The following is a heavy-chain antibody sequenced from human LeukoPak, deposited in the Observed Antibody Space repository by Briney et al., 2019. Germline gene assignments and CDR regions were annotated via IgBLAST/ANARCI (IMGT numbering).Heavy chain of an antibody. Sequence: GGSLRLSCAASGFTSSSYGMHWVRQAPGKGLEWVTFIRYDGNQKYYADSVKGRFTISRDSSKNTLYLQMNSLRAEDTAVYYCAKVYTSGWTLDYWGQGTLVTVSS. CDR1: GFTSSSYG. CDR3: AKVYTSGWTLDY. V-gene: IGHV3-30*02. CDR2: IRYDGNQK. D-gene: IGHD6-19*01. J-gene: IGHJ4*02.